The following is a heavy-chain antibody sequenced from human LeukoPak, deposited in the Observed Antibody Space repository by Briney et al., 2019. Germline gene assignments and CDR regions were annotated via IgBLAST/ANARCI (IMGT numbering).Heavy chain of an antibody. CDR2: MNPNSGNT. CDR3: ARGRYESSGYYCDY. CDR1: GYTFTNYD. V-gene: IGHV1-8*01. J-gene: IGHJ4*02. Sequence: ASVKVSCKASGYTFTNYDINWVRQATGQGLEWMGWMNPNSGNTGYTQKLQGRVTMTRNTSISTAYMELSSLRSEDTAVYYCARGRYESSGYYCDYWGQGTQVTVST. D-gene: IGHD3-22*01.